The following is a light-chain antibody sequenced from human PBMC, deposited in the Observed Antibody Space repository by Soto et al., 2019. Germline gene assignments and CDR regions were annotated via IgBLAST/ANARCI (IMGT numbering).Light chain of an antibody. CDR1: QSIRSY. V-gene: IGKV1-39*01. J-gene: IGKJ2*01. Sequence: EIQMTQSPPSLSASPGDTITITCRTSQSIRSYLHWYQEKSGTAPRLLIYAASTLQDGVPSRFTGSGSGTDFTLTISSLRPDDVATYFCQQTFRSPYTFGQGTKLEI. CDR3: QQTFRSPYT. CDR2: AAS.